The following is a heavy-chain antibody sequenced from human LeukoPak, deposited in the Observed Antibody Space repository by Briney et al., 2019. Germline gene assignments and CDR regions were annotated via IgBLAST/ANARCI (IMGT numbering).Heavy chain of an antibody. Sequence: SETLSLTCAVYGGSFSGYYWSWIRQPPGKGLEWIGEINHSGSTNYNPSLKSRVTISVDTSKNQFSLKLSSVTAADTAVYYCARGGIQLCYRPLGYWGQGTLVTVSS. CDR3: ARGGIQLCYRPLGY. CDR2: INHSGST. V-gene: IGHV4-34*01. D-gene: IGHD5-18*01. J-gene: IGHJ4*02. CDR1: GGSFSGYY.